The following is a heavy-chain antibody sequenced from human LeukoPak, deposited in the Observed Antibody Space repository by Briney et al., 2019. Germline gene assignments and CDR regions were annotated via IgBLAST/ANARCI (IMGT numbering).Heavy chain of an antibody. V-gene: IGHV1-18*01. CDR3: VREVSAANAGYMDV. CDR1: GYTFTNYG. CDR2: ISVFYGHT. J-gene: IGHJ6*03. Sequence: ASVKVSCKASGYTFTNYGISWVRQAPGQGLEWMGWISVFYGHTNYSQNFQGRLTMTTHTSTSTAYLELRSLRSDDTALYYCVREVSAANAGYMDVWGTGTTVTVSS. D-gene: IGHD6-13*01.